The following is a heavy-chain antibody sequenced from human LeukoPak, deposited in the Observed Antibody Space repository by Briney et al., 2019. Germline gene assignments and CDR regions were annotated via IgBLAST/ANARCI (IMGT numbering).Heavy chain of an antibody. CDR2: ISYSGIT. CDR3: ARHLRWWEGEVAD. D-gene: IGHD1-26*01. V-gene: IGHV4-59*08. CDR1: GDSLSSYY. J-gene: IGHJ4*02. Sequence: SETLSLTCTVSGDSLSSYYWSWLRLPPGKGLEWIGYISYSGITKYNPSLKSRVTISLDTSKNQFSLQLASVTATDTAVYYCARHLRWWEGEVADWGQGTLVTVSS.